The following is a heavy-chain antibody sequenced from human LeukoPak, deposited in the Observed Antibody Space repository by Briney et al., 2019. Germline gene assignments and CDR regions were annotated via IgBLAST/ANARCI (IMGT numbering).Heavy chain of an antibody. V-gene: IGHV4-30-2*01. CDR2: IYHSGST. D-gene: IGHD2-2*01. CDR3: ARAVVVPASQFYYFDY. Sequence: SETLSLTCAVSGGSISSGGYSWSWIRQPPGKGLEWIGYIYHSGSTYYNPSLKSRVTISVDRSKNQFSLKLSSVTPADTAVYYCARAVVVPASQFYYFDYWGQGTLVTVSS. J-gene: IGHJ4*02. CDR1: GGSISSGGYS.